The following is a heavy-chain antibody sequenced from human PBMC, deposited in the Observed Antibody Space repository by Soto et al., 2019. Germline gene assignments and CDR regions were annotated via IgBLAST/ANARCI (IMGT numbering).Heavy chain of an antibody. CDR1: GDSVSNNSAS. V-gene: IGHV6-1*01. CDR3: ARMYTSNWYFDF. CDR2: TYYRSKRYN. Sequence: QVQLQLSGPGLVKPSQTLSLTCAISGDSVSNNSASWNWIRQSPSRGLEWLGRTYYRSKRYNDYAVSVTGRMSINPDTLQIQFSLHLNSVTPEDTAVYYCARMYTSNWYFDFWGQGTLVTVSS. J-gene: IGHJ4*02. D-gene: IGHD6-13*01.